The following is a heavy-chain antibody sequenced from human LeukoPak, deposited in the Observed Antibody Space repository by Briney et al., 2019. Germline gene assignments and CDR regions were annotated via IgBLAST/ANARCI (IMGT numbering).Heavy chain of an antibody. Sequence: GGSLRLSCAASGFTFSSYAVSWGRHAPGKGLERGSALSGSGGSTYYADSVKGRFTISRDNSKNTLYLQMNSLRAEDTAVYYCAKDPVVPAAMSHNWFDPWGQGTLVTVSS. CDR2: LSGSGGST. J-gene: IGHJ5*02. V-gene: IGHV3-23*01. CDR3: AKDPVVPAAMSHNWFDP. CDR1: GFTFSSYA. D-gene: IGHD2-2*01.